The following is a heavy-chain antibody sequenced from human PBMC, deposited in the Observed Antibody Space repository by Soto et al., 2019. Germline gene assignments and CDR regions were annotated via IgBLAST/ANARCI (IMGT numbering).Heavy chain of an antibody. CDR2: IYYSGST. J-gene: IGHJ4*02. V-gene: IGHV4-39*01. Sequence: SETLSLTCSVSGGSISSSSYYLGWIRQPPGKGLEWIGSIYYSGSTYYNPSLKSRLTISVDTSRNQFSLKLSSVTAADTAMYYCATRQPSSSATDYWGQGTLVTVSS. CDR3: ATRQPSSSATDY. D-gene: IGHD6-6*01. CDR1: GGSISSSSYY.